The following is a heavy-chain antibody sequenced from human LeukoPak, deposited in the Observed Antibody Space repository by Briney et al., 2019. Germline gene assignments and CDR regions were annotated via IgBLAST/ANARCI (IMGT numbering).Heavy chain of an antibody. V-gene: IGHV4-30-4*08. CDR3: ARGVTWIQLWPYFDY. Sequence: PSQTLSLTCTVSGGSISSGDYYWSWIRQPPGTGLEWIGYIYYSGSTYYNPSLESRVTISVDTSKNQFSLKLSSVTAADTAVYYCARGVTWIQLWPYFDYWGQGTLVTVSS. J-gene: IGHJ4*02. CDR1: GGSISSGDYY. CDR2: IYYSGST. D-gene: IGHD5-18*01.